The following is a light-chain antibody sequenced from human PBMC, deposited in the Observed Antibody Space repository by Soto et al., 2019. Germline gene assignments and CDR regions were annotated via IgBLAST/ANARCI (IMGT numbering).Light chain of an antibody. V-gene: IGKV1-5*01. CDR2: DAS. Sequence: DIQVTQSPPTLSASVGDRVTITCRASQTISTWMAWYQQKPGKAPKLLVYDASTLQSGVASRFSGSGSGTEFTLTISSLRPEDFATYYCQQPISFPITFGQGTRLEIK. J-gene: IGKJ5*01. CDR1: QTISTW. CDR3: QQPISFPIT.